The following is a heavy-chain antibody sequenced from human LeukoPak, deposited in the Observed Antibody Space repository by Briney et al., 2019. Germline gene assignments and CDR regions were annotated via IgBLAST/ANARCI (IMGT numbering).Heavy chain of an antibody. J-gene: IGHJ4*02. D-gene: IGHD1-26*01. CDR2: ISGSGGST. CDR1: GFTFSSYA. CDR3: AKDGVGAPVGYFDY. Sequence: GGSLTLSCAASGFTFSSYAMSWVRQAPGKGLEWVSSISGSGGSTYYADSVKGRFTISRDNSKNTLYLQMNSLRAEDTAVYYCAKDGVGAPVGYFDYWGQGTLVTVSS. V-gene: IGHV3-23*01.